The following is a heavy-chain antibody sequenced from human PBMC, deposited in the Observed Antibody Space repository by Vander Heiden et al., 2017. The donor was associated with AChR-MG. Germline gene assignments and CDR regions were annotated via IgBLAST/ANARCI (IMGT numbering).Heavy chain of an antibody. D-gene: IGHD5-12*01. Sequence: QVQLVESGGGVVQPGRSLRLSCAASGFTFSSYGMHWVRQAPGKGLEWVAVISYDGSNKYYADSVKGRFTISRDNSKNTLYLQMNSLRAEDTAVYYCAKDIGRWLQLIMGDAFDIWGQGTMVTVSS. CDR3: AKDIGRWLQLIMGDAFDI. CDR1: GFTFSSYG. CDR2: ISYDGSNK. V-gene: IGHV3-30*18. J-gene: IGHJ3*02.